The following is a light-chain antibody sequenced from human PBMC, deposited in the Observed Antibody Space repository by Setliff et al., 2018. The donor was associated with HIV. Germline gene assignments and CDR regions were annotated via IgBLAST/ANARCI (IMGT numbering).Light chain of an antibody. Sequence: SALTQPRSVSGSPGQSATISCTGSSNDVGRYKYVSWYQQRPGKAPKTMVYEVTKRPSGVPARFSGSGSGNTASLTISGLQAEDEADYYCAAWDDSLNGYVFGTGTKVTVL. CDR1: SNDVGRYKY. V-gene: IGLV2-11*01. J-gene: IGLJ1*01. CDR2: EVT. CDR3: AAWDDSLNGYV.